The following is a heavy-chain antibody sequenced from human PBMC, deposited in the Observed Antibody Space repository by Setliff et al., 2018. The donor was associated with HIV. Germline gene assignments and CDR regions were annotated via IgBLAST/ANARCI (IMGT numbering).Heavy chain of an antibody. CDR3: ARDPPRYNWGLPYYMDV. V-gene: IGHV4-31*03. D-gene: IGHD1-1*01. CDR2: IYYSGST. CDR1: GGSISSGGYY. Sequence: SETLSLTCTVSGGSISSGGYYWSWSRQHPGKGLEWIGNIYYSGSTYYNPSLTSRATISVDTSKNHFSLKLTSVTAADTAVYYCARDPPRYNWGLPYYMDVWGKGTTVTVS. J-gene: IGHJ6*03.